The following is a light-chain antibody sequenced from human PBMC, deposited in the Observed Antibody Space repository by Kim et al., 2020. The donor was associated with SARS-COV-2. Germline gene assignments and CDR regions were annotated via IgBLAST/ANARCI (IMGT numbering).Light chain of an antibody. Sequence: LAPGERATLPGRASQRVSTYFDWYQQKPGQAPRLLITNISNRATGIPARFSVSGSGTDFTLTISSLEPEDVAVYYCQQRDSWPRTFGGGTKVDIK. CDR3: QQRDSWPRT. CDR1: QRVSTY. CDR2: NIS. J-gene: IGKJ4*01. V-gene: IGKV3-11*01.